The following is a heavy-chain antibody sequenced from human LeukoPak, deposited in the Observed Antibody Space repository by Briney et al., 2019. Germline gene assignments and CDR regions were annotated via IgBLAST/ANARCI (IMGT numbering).Heavy chain of an antibody. D-gene: IGHD3-22*01. CDR1: GFTVSSNY. Sequence: PGGCLRLSCAASGFTVSSNYMSWVRQAPGKGLEWVSVIYSGGSTYYADSVKGRFTISRDNSKNTLYIQRNSLRAEDTAVYYCARAPIYYYDSSGYVDAWGQGTMVTVSS. CDR2: IYSGGST. J-gene: IGHJ3*01. CDR3: ARAPIYYYDSSGYVDA. V-gene: IGHV3-66*02.